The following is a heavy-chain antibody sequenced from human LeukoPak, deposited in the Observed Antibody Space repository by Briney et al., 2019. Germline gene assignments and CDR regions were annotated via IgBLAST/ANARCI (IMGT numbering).Heavy chain of an antibody. V-gene: IGHV3-48*01. CDR1: GFTFSGYS. CDR3: ARLIYCSGGNCNLGYFDY. J-gene: IGHJ4*02. CDR2: ISSSSSTI. Sequence: GGSLRLSCAASGFTFSGYSMNWVRQAPGKGLEWVSYISSSSSTIYYADSVKGRFTISRDNAKNSLYLQMNSLRAEDTAVYYCARLIYCSGGNCNLGYFDYWGQGTLVTVSS. D-gene: IGHD2-15*01.